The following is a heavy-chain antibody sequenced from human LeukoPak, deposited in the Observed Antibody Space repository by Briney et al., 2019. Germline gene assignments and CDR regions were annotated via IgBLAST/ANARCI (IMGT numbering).Heavy chain of an antibody. CDR3: AVTIIGAGWFDP. CDR1: GGSISSGGYS. J-gene: IGHJ5*02. D-gene: IGHD3-3*01. Sequence: SQTLSLTCAVSGGSISSGGYSWSWIRQPPGKGLEWIGYIYHSGSTYYNPSLKSRVTISVDRSKNQFSLKLSSVIAADTAVYYCAVTIIGAGWFDPWGQGTLVTVSS. CDR2: IYHSGST. V-gene: IGHV4-30-2*01.